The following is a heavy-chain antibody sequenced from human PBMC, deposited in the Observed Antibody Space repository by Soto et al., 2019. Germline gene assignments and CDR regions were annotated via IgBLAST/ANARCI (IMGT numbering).Heavy chain of an antibody. CDR3: ARVRHSSYHAFDI. CDR1: GGSISSYY. Sequence: QVQLQESGPGLVKPSETLSLTCTVSGGSISSYYWSWIRQPPGKGLEWIGFIYYSGSTNYNPSLKSRVTLSVDTSKHQFSLRLSSVTAADTAVYYCARVRHSSYHAFDIWGQGTMVTVSS. D-gene: IGHD2-2*01. CDR2: IYYSGST. V-gene: IGHV4-59*01. J-gene: IGHJ3*02.